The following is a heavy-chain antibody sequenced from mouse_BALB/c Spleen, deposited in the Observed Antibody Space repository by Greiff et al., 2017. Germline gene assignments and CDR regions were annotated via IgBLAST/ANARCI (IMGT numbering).Heavy chain of an antibody. D-gene: IGHD2-14*01. Sequence: VQLQESGPGLVAPSQSLSITCTVSGFSLTSYDISWIRQPPGKGLEWLGVIWTGGGTNYNSAFMSRLSISKDNSKSQVFLKMNSLQTDDTAIYYCVRDRDFYYRYDRAMDYWGQGTSVTVSS. CDR3: VRDRDFYYRYDRAMDY. CDR2: IWTGGGT. CDR1: GFSLTSYD. V-gene: IGHV2-9-2*01. J-gene: IGHJ4*01.